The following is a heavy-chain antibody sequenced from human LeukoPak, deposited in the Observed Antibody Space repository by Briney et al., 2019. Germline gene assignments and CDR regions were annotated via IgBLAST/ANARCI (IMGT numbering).Heavy chain of an antibody. CDR2: IYYSGST. CDR1: GGSISSYY. Sequence: PSETLSLTCTVSGGSISSYYWSWIRQPPGKGLEWIGYIYYSGSTNYNPSLKSRVTISVDTSKNQFSLKLSSVTAADTAVYYCATGRNEEQQLIQGYPYDYWGQGTLVTVSS. V-gene: IGHV4-59*08. J-gene: IGHJ4*02. CDR3: ATGRNEEQQLIQGYPYDY. D-gene: IGHD4-11*01.